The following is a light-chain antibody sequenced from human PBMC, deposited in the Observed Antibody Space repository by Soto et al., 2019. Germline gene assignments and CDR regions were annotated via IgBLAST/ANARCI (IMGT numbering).Light chain of an antibody. CDR2: GVT. V-gene: IGLV2-14*01. Sequence: QSVLTQPASVSGSPGQSITISCTGTSSDVGGYNYVSWYQQHPGKAPKLMIYGVTNRPSGVSNRFSGSKSGNTASLTISGLQAEDEADYYCCSYAGSSTSRVFGTGTKLTVL. CDR1: SSDVGGYNY. CDR3: CSYAGSSTSRV. J-gene: IGLJ1*01.